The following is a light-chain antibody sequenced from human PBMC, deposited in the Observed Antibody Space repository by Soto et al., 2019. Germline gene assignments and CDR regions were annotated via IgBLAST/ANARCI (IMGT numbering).Light chain of an antibody. V-gene: IGLV2-14*03. CDR3: SSFTSSSTVI. J-gene: IGLJ2*01. CDR2: DVS. CDR1: NSDIGGYNY. Sequence: QSVLTQPASVSGSPGQSITISCTGTNSDIGGYNYVSWYQQHPGKAPKLIIYDVSNRPSGVSNRFSGSKSGNTASLTISGLQAEDEADYYCSSFTSSSTVIFGGGTKLTV.